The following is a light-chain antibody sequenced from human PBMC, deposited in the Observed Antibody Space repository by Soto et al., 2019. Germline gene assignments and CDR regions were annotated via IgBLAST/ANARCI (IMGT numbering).Light chain of an antibody. Sequence: DSQITQSPSSLSASVGDRVTIACQASQEISNYLHWYQQKPGKAPKLLIYDASNLETGVPSRFSGSGSGTDFTFTISSLQPEDIATYYCQQYDNFPRAINFGQGTRLEIK. J-gene: IGKJ5*01. CDR2: DAS. CDR3: QQYDNFPRAIN. V-gene: IGKV1-33*01. CDR1: QEISNY.